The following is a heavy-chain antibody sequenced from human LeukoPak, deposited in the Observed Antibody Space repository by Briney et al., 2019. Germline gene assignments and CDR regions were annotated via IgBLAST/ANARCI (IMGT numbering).Heavy chain of an antibody. CDR1: GFTFSHYW. D-gene: IGHD3-22*01. J-gene: IGHJ4*02. CDR3: VPTDSSGLD. Sequence: GGSLRLSCEASGFTFSHYWMHWVRQAPGKGLVWVSRTNTDGSSINYVDSVKGRFTISRDNAKNTMYLQMNSLRAEDTAVYYCVPTDSSGLDWGQGTLVTVSS. V-gene: IGHV3-74*01. CDR2: TNTDGSSI.